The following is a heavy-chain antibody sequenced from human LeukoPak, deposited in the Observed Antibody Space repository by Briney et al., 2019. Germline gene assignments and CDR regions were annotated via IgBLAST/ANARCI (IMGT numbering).Heavy chain of an antibody. D-gene: IGHD3-10*01. V-gene: IGHV1-46*03. Sequence: ASVKVSCKASGYTFTSYYMHWVRQAPGQRLEWMGIINPSGGSTSYAQKFQGRVTMTRDTSTSTVYKELSSLRSEDTAVYYCARDDIDYGSGSYMDYWGQGTLVTVSS. CDR2: INPSGGST. CDR3: ARDDIDYGSGSYMDY. J-gene: IGHJ4*02. CDR1: GYTFTSYY.